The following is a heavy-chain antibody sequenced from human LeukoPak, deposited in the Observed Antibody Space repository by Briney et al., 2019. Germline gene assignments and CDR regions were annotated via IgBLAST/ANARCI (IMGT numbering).Heavy chain of an antibody. CDR2: ISAYNGNT. J-gene: IGHJ5*02. D-gene: IGHD6-13*01. CDR3: ARASFFWLGQQLVVSWFDP. Sequence: GASVKVSCKASGYTFTSYGISWVRQAPGQGLEWMGWISAYNGNTNYAQKLQGRVTMTTDTSTSTAYMELRSLRSDDTAVYYCARASFFWLGQQLVVSWFDPWGQGTLVTVSS. CDR1: GYTFTSYG. V-gene: IGHV1-18*01.